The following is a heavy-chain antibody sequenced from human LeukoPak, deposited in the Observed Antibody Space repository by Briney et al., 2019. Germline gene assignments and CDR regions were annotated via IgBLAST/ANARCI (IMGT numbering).Heavy chain of an antibody. J-gene: IGHJ4*02. V-gene: IGHV5-51*01. CDR1: GYSFTTYW. D-gene: IGHD1/OR15-1a*01. CDR2: ILPGDSDT. Sequence: GESLQISCKGSGYSFTTYWIGWVRQMPGKGLEWMGIILPGDSDTIYSPSFQGQVTISADKSINTAYLQWSSLKASDTAMYFCATSESQTKFDYWGQGTQVIVSS. CDR3: ATSESQTKFDY.